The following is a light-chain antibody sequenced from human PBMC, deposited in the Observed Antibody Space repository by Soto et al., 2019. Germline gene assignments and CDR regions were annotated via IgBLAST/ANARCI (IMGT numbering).Light chain of an antibody. J-gene: IGLJ1*01. V-gene: IGLV2-11*01. CDR1: SNDVGGYNY. Sequence: QSALTQPRSVSGSPGQSVTISCTGTSNDVGGYNYVSWYQHHPGKAPKLMIYDVSKRPSGVPDRFSGSKSGNTASLTISGLQAEDEADYYCCSYAGSSDVFGTGTKLTVL. CDR2: DVS. CDR3: CSYAGSSDV.